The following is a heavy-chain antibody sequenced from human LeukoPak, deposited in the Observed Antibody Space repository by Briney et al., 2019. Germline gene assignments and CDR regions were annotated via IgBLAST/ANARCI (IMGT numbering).Heavy chain of an antibody. D-gene: IGHD6-19*01. J-gene: IGHJ5*02. Sequence: PGGSLRLSCAASGYTFSSYYIHWVRQAPGQGLEWMGIINPSGGSTGNEQIFQGRVTMTRDTSTSTVYMELISLRSEDTAVYYCARGGNTVAGFNWFDPWGQGTLVTVSS. CDR1: GYTFSSYY. CDR2: INPSGGST. V-gene: IGHV1-46*01. CDR3: ARGGNTVAGFNWFDP.